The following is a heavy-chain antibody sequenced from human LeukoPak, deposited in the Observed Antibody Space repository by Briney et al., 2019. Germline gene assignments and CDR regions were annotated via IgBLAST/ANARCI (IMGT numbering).Heavy chain of an antibody. Sequence: ASVKVSCKASGYTFTGYYMHWVRQAPGQGLEWMGWINPNSGGTNYAQKFQGRVTMTRDTSISTAYMELSGLRSDDTAVYYCARERYYYDSSGYYPYWGQGTLVTVSS. CDR2: INPNSGGT. J-gene: IGHJ4*02. CDR1: GYTFTGYY. CDR3: ARERYYYDSSGYYPY. V-gene: IGHV1-2*02. D-gene: IGHD3-22*01.